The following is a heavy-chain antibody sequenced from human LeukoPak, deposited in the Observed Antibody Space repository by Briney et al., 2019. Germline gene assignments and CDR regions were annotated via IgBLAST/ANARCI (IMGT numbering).Heavy chain of an antibody. CDR2: IYYSGST. Sequence: SETLSLTCTVSGGSISSGGYYWSWIRQHPGKGLEWIGYIYYSGSTYYNPSLKSRVTISVDTSKNQSSLKLSSVTAADTAVYYCARDVFGEAAAGVDYWGQGTLVTVSS. J-gene: IGHJ4*02. D-gene: IGHD6-13*01. V-gene: IGHV4-31*03. CDR1: GGSISSGGYY. CDR3: ARDVFGEAAAGVDY.